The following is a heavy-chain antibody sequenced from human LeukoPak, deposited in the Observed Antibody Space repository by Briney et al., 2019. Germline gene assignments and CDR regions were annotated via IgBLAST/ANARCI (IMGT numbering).Heavy chain of an antibody. Sequence: SETLSLTCTVSGASISSSSYYWGWIRQPPGEGLEWIASIHYSGSTYYNPSLKSRVTISVDTSKNQFSLKLTSVTAADTAVYYCARPGIEVAGNYEYFDLWGRGTLVTVSS. V-gene: IGHV4-39*01. D-gene: IGHD6-19*01. CDR1: GASISSSSYY. J-gene: IGHJ2*01. CDR2: IHYSGST. CDR3: ARPGIEVAGNYEYFDL.